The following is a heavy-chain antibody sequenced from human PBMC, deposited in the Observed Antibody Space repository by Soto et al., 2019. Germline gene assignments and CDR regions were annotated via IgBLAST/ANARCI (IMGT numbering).Heavy chain of an antibody. Sequence: QVQLVESGGGVVQPGRSLRLSFAASGFTFSAYGMHWVRQAPGKGLEWAAVIWYDGSNKHYADSVKGRFTISRDKSENMLYLQMNSLRAKDTAVYYCARGLQGLDFWGQGTLVTVSS. D-gene: IGHD4-4*01. J-gene: IGHJ4*02. CDR3: ARGLQGLDF. V-gene: IGHV3-33*01. CDR1: GFTFSAYG. CDR2: IWYDGSNK.